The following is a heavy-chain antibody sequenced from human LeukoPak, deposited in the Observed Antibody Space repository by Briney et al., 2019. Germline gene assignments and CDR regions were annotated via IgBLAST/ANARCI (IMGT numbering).Heavy chain of an antibody. Sequence: GGSLRLSCAASGFTFSSYEMNWVRQAPGKGLQWVSEISSSGTTIYYADSVKGRFTISRDNAKNSLYLQMNSLRAEDTAVYYCARKYCSTTSCLFDNWGQGTLVTVSS. CDR2: ISSSGTTI. D-gene: IGHD2-2*01. CDR3: ARKYCSTTSCLFDN. J-gene: IGHJ4*02. V-gene: IGHV3-48*03. CDR1: GFTFSSYE.